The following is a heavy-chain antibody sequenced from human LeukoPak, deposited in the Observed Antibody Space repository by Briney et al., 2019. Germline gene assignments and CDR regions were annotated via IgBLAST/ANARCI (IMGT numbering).Heavy chain of an antibody. CDR2: IYTSGST. V-gene: IGHV4-4*07. CDR3: ARVWGSSSSPYAMDYYYYMDV. Sequence: SETLSLTCTVSGGSISSYYWSWIRQPAGKGLEWIGRIYTSGSTNYNPSLKSRVTMSVDTSKNQFSLKLSSVTAADTAVYYCARVWGSSSSPYAMDYYYYMDVWGKGTTVTVSS. D-gene: IGHD6-6*01. CDR1: GGSISSYY. J-gene: IGHJ6*03.